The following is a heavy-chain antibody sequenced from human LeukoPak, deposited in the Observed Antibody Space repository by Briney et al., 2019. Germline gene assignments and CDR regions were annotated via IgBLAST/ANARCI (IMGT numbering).Heavy chain of an antibody. CDR2: ISGSGGSR. J-gene: IGHJ4*02. CDR3: AKEGLNYYDSSGYYDY. D-gene: IGHD3-22*01. Sequence: GGSLRLSCAASGFTFSSYAMSWVRQAPWKGLEWVSAISGSGGSRYYADSVKGRFTISRDNSKHTLYLQMNSLRAEDTAVYYCAKEGLNYYDSSGYYDYWGQGTLVTVSS. V-gene: IGHV3-23*01. CDR1: GFTFSSYA.